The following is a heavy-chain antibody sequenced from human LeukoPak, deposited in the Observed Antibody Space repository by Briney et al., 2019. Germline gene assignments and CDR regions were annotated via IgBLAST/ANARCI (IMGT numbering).Heavy chain of an antibody. CDR3: ARSKVVPAAMARFDP. D-gene: IGHD2-2*01. Sequence: PSETLSLTCTVSGGPISSSSYYWGWIRQPPGKGLGWIGSIYYSGSTHYNPSLKSRVTISVDTSKNQFSLKLSSVTAADTAVYYCARSKVVPAAMARFDPWGQGTLVTVSS. J-gene: IGHJ5*02. CDR2: IYYSGST. CDR1: GGPISSSSYY. V-gene: IGHV4-39*01.